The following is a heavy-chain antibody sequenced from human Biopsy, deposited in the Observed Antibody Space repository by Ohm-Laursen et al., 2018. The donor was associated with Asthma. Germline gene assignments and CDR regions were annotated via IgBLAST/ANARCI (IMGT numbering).Heavy chain of an antibody. Sequence: GTLSLTCTVSGDSISSYHWSWIRQPPGKGLEWIGYVFCGGATNYNPSLKSRVTISVDTSKNQFFLRLSSVTAADTAVYYCARGVVYGGDSYAEYFQHWGQGTLVTVSS. CDR3: ARGVVYGGDSYAEYFQH. CDR2: VFCGGAT. J-gene: IGHJ1*01. CDR1: GDSISSYH. V-gene: IGHV4-59*01. D-gene: IGHD4-23*01.